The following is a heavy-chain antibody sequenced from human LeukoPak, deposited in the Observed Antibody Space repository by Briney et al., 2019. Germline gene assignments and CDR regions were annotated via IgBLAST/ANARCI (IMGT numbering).Heavy chain of an antibody. CDR1: GGSISSSNW. J-gene: IGHJ4*02. CDR3: ARHPASTANFDY. D-gene: IGHD2-21*02. CDR2: IYHSGST. Sequence: SGTLSLTCAVSGGSISSSNWWSWVRQPPGKGLEWIGEIYHSGSTNYNPSLKSRVTISVDTSKNQFSLKLSSVTAADTAVYYCARHPASTANFDYWGQGILVTVSS. V-gene: IGHV4-4*02.